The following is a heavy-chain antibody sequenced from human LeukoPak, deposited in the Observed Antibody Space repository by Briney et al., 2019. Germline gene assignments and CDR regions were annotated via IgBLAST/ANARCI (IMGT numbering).Heavy chain of an antibody. CDR3: ARASPDFWSGYYYYYYMDV. J-gene: IGHJ6*03. D-gene: IGHD3-3*01. CDR2: IYYSGST. Sequence: GKXLXXXGYIYYSGSTNYNPSLTSRGTILVDTSKNQFSLKLSSVTAADTAVYYCARASPDFWSGYYYYYYMDVWGKGTTVTVSS. V-gene: IGHV4-59*01.